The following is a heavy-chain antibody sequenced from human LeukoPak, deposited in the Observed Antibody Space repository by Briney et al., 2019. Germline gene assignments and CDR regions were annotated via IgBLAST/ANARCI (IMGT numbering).Heavy chain of an antibody. Sequence: PGGSLRLSCAASGFTFSSYSMNWVRQAPGKGLEWDSSISSSSSYIYYADSVKGRFTISRDNAKNSLYLQMNSLSAEDTAVYYCATGGKNIAAAGTGYWGQGTLVTVSS. J-gene: IGHJ4*02. CDR2: ISSSSSYI. V-gene: IGHV3-21*01. CDR3: ATGGKNIAAAGTGY. CDR1: GFTFSSYS. D-gene: IGHD6-13*01.